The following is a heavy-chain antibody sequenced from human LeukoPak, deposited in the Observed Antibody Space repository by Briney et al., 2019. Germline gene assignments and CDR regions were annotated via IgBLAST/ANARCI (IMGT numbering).Heavy chain of an antibody. J-gene: IGHJ4*02. CDR3: AKARDGNIGY. CDR2: ISYDGSNK. V-gene: IGHV3-30-3*01. D-gene: IGHD5-24*01. CDR1: GFTFSSYA. Sequence: GGSLRLSCAASGFTFSSYAMHWVRQAPGKGLEWVAVISYDGSNKYYADSVKGRFTISRDNSKSTLYLQMNSLRAEDTAVYYCAKARDGNIGYWGQGTLVTVSS.